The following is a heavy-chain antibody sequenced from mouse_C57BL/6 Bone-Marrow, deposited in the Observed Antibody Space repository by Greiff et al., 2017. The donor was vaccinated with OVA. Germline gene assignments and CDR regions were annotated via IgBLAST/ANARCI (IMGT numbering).Heavy chain of an antibody. J-gene: IGHJ3*01. Sequence: QVTLKESGPGILQPSQTLSLTCSFSGFSLSTSGMGVGWIHQPSGNGLEWLAHIWWNDNKYYNTALKRRLTISKDTSNNQVFLKIASVDTADTATYYCARSHLVPWFAYWGQGTLVTVSA. CDR3: ARSHLVPWFAY. D-gene: IGHD2-2*01. CDR2: IWWNDNK. CDR1: GFSLSTSGMG. V-gene: IGHV8-11*01.